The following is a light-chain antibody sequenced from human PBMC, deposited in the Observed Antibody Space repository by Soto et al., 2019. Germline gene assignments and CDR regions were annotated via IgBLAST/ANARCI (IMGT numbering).Light chain of an antibody. J-gene: IGKJ1*01. CDR3: QKYDNVPWT. CDR2: VAS. CDR1: QDITYS. Sequence: IQMTQSPSSLSASVGDGVTITCRASQDITYSLAWYQQKPGKVPKLLIYVASTLQSGVPSRFSGSGSGTDFTLTISSLQPEDVATYYCQKYDNVPWTFGQGTKVEIK. V-gene: IGKV1-27*01.